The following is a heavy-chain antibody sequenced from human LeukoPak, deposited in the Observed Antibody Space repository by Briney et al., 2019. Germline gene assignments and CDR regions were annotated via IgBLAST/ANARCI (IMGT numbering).Heavy chain of an antibody. V-gene: IGHV4-34*01. CDR3: ARHAEILWFGEPTGYYMDV. CDR2: INHSGST. Sequence: PSETLSLTCAVYGGSFSGYYWSWIRQPPGKGLEWIGEINHSGSTNYNPSLKSRVTISVDTSKNQFSLKLSSVTAADTAVYYCARHAEILWFGEPTGYYMDVWGKGTTVTISS. CDR1: GGSFSGYY. D-gene: IGHD3-10*01. J-gene: IGHJ6*03.